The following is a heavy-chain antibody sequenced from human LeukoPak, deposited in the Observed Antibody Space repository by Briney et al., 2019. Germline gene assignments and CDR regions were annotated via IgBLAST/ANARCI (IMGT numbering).Heavy chain of an antibody. D-gene: IGHD4-23*01. CDR1: GFSFSSYA. J-gene: IGHJ4*02. V-gene: IGHV3-23*01. CDR2: ISGDGTRT. Sequence: GGSLRLSCAASGFSFSSYAMTWARQAPVKGLEWVSAISGDGTRTYYADSVKGRFTISRDNSKNTLYLQMNSLRVEDTAVYYCARGRPHGNDYWGQGTLVTVSS. CDR3: ARGRPHGNDY.